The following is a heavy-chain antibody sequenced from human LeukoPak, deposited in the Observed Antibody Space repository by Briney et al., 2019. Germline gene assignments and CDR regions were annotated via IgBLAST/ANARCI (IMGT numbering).Heavy chain of an antibody. CDR3: ARGRIRYCSGGSCYAGVHWYFDL. Sequence: SETLSLTCAVYGGSFSGYYWSWIRQPPGKGLEWIGEINHSGSTNYNPSLKSRVTISVDTSKNQSSLKLSSVTAADTAVYYCARGRIRYCSGGSCYAGVHWYFDLWGRGTLVTVSS. CDR1: GGSFSGYY. CDR2: INHSGST. D-gene: IGHD2-15*01. J-gene: IGHJ2*01. V-gene: IGHV4-34*01.